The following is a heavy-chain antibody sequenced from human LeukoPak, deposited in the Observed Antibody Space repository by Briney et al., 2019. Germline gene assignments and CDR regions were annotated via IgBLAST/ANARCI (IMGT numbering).Heavy chain of an antibody. D-gene: IGHD3-9*01. Sequence: GASVKVSCKASGYTFTSYGISWVRQAPGQGLEWMGWISAYNSNTNYAQKLQGRVTMTTDTSTSTAYMELRSLRSDDTAVYYCARGYDILTGYYLTQEDYYFDYWGQGTLVTVSS. CDR2: ISAYNSNT. CDR1: GYTFTSYG. V-gene: IGHV1-18*01. J-gene: IGHJ4*02. CDR3: ARGYDILTGYYLTQEDYYFDY.